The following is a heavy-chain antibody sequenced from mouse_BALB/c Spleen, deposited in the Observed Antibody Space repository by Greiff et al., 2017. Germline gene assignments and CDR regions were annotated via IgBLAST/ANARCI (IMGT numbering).Heavy chain of an antibody. Sequence: EVKLVESGGGLVKLGGSLKLSCAASGFTFSSYYMSWVRQTPEKRLELVAAINSNGGSTYYPDTVKGRFTISRDNAKNTLYLQMSSLKSEDTALYYCARQGDGKAYAMDYWGQGTSVTVSS. CDR3: ARQGDGKAYAMDY. CDR2: INSNGGST. V-gene: IGHV5-6-2*01. D-gene: IGHD2-1*01. CDR1: GFTFSSYY. J-gene: IGHJ4*01.